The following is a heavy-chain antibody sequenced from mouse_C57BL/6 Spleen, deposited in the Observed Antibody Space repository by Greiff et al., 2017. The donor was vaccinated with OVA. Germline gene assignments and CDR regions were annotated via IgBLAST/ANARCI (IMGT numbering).Heavy chain of an antibody. D-gene: IGHD1-1*01. CDR2: ISYDGSN. CDR1: GYSITSGYY. CDR3: ARGDYYGSSPFFDY. V-gene: IGHV3-6*01. J-gene: IGHJ2*01. Sequence: EVKVEESGPGLVKPSQSLSLTCSVTGYSITSGYYWNWIRQFPGNKLEWMGYISYDGSNNYNPSLKNRISITRDTSKNQFFLKLNSVTTEDTATYYCARGDYYGSSPFFDYWGQGTTLTVSS.